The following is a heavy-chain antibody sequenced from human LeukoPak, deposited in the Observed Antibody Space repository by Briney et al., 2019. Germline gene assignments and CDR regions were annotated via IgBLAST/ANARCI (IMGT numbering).Heavy chain of an antibody. CDR2: IIPILGIA. D-gene: IGHD2-2*02. Sequence: ASVKVSCKASGGTFSSYTISWVRQAPGQGLEWMGRIIPILGIANYAQKFQGRVTITADKSTSTAYMELSSLRSEDTAVYYCARERRLGTSCYSSWGQGTLVTVSS. CDR1: GGTFSSYT. J-gene: IGHJ4*02. V-gene: IGHV1-69*04. CDR3: ARERRLGTSCYSS.